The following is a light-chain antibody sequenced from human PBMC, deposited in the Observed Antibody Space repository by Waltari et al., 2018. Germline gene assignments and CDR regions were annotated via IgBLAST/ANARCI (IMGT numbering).Light chain of an antibody. CDR2: EGS. Sequence: QSALTQPASVSGSPGQPITISCTGTSSAVGRYKLVSWYQQHQAKAPKLMIYEGSKRPSGVSNRFSGSKSGNTASLTISGLQAEDEADYYCCSYAGSSSHVVFGGGTKLTVL. V-gene: IGLV2-23*01. CDR3: CSYAGSSSHVV. J-gene: IGLJ2*01. CDR1: SSAVGRYKL.